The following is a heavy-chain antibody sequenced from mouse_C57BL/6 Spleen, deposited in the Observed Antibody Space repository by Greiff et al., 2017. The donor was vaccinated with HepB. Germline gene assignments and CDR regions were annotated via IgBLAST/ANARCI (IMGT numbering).Heavy chain of an antibody. CDR2: IDPENGDT. CDR3: TTAVVPLDY. D-gene: IGHD1-1*01. CDR1: GFNIKDYY. V-gene: IGHV14-4*01. J-gene: IGHJ2*01. Sequence: VQLQQSGAELVRPGASVKLSCTASGFNIKDYYMHWVKQRPEQGLEWIGWIDPENGDTEYASKFQGKATITADTSSNTAYLQLSSLTSEDTAVYYCTTAVVPLDYWGQGTTLTVSS.